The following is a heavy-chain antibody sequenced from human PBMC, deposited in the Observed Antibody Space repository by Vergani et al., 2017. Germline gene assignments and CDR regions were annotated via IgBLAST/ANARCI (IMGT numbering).Heavy chain of an antibody. CDR2: ISSSGSTI. V-gene: IGHV3-48*03. CDR1: GFTFSSYE. D-gene: IGHD2-15*01. J-gene: IGHJ6*02. Sequence: EVQLVESGGGLVQPGGSLRLSCAASGFTFSSYEMNWVRQAPGKGLEWVSYISSSGSTIYYADSVKGRFTISRYNAKNSLYLQMNSLRAEDTAVYYCARDKYQGAGTPYYYGMDVWGQGTTVTVSS. CDR3: ARDKYQGAGTPYYYGMDV.